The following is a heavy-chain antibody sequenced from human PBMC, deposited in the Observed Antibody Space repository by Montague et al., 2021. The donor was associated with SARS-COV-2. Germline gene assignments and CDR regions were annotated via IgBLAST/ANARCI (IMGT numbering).Heavy chain of an antibody. CDR1: GFTFSSYE. CDR3: ARDGALYSSGWWGGDFDY. D-gene: IGHD6-19*01. V-gene: IGHV3-48*03. J-gene: IGHJ4*02. Sequence: SLRLSCAASGFTFSSYEMNWVRQAPGKGLEWVSYISSSGSTIYXXXSXXXRFXISRDNAKNSLYLQMNSLRAEDTAVSYCARDGALYSSGWWGGDFDYWGQGTLVTVSS. CDR2: ISSSGSTI.